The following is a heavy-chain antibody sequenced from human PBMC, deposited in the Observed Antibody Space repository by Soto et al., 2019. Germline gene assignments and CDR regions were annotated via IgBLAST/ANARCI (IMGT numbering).Heavy chain of an antibody. CDR1: GFTVSSNY. Sequence: EVQLVESGGGLVQPGGSLRLSCAASGFTVSSNYMSWVRQAPGKGLEWVSVIYSGGSTYYADSVKGRFTISRDNSKNTLYLQMNSLRAEDAAVYYCARDRATVTPAYWGQGTLVTVSS. CDR3: ARDRATVTPAY. V-gene: IGHV3-66*01. J-gene: IGHJ4*02. CDR2: IYSGGST. D-gene: IGHD4-17*01.